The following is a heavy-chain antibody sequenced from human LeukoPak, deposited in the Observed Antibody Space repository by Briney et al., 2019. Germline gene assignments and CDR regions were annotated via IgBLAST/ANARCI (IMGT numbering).Heavy chain of an antibody. CDR3: ARVVSSDWFSLDY. CDR1: GFTFTDYS. D-gene: IGHD6-13*01. CDR2: ISSDSGHI. Sequence: GGSLRLSCAAAGFTFTDYSMNWVRQAPGKGLEWVSTISSDSGHIYYADSVKGRFTISRDNAKNSLYLQMNSLRAEDTAVYYCARVVSSDWFSLDYWGQGTLVTVSS. J-gene: IGHJ4*02. V-gene: IGHV3-21*01.